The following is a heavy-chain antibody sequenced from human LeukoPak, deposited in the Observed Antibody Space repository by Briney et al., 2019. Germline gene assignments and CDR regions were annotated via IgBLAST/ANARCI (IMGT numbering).Heavy chain of an antibody. Sequence: GGSLRLSCAASGFTFDDYATHWVRQVRGKGLEWVSGISWNSGSVAYADSVKGRFTISRDNAKKSLYLQMNSLRAEDTAVYYCAKDPGLGFWSGYYRGSGWFDPWGQGTLVTVSS. J-gene: IGHJ5*02. V-gene: IGHV3-9*01. D-gene: IGHD3-3*01. CDR3: AKDPGLGFWSGYYRGSGWFDP. CDR1: GFTFDDYA. CDR2: ISWNSGSV.